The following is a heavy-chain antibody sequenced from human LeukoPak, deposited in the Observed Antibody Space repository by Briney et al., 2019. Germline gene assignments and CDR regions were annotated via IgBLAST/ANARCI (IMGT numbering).Heavy chain of an antibody. J-gene: IGHJ5*02. CDR2: IYSVGST. D-gene: IGHD3-10*01. Sequence: TGGSLRLSRAASGFTFSNYALHCVRQAPGKGLEWVSVIYSVGSTYYADAVKGRFTISRDNSKNTLYLQMNSLRAEDTAVYYCARESPYVRGGIDPWGQGTLVTVSS. CDR3: ARESPYVRGGIDP. CDR1: GFTFSNYA. V-gene: IGHV3-53*01.